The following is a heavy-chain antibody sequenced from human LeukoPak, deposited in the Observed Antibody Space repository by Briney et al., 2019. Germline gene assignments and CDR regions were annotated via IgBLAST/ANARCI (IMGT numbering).Heavy chain of an antibody. Sequence: NPGGSLRLSCAASGFTFSSYSMNWVRQAPGKGLEWVSSISSSSSYIYYADSVKGRFTISRDNAKNSLYLQMNSLRAEDTAVYYCAKVFSYDILTGYIDYWGQGTLVTVSS. CDR2: ISSSSSYI. CDR3: AKVFSYDILTGYIDY. CDR1: GFTFSSYS. D-gene: IGHD3-9*01. V-gene: IGHV3-21*01. J-gene: IGHJ4*02.